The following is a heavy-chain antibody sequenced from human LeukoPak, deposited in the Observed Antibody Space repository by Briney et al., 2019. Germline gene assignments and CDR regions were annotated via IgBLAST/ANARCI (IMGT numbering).Heavy chain of an antibody. CDR2: INAGNGNT. Sequence: ASVKVSCKASGYTFTSYAMHWVRQAPGQRREWMGWINAGNGNTKYSQKFQGSVTITRDTSASTAYMELSSMRSEDTAVYYCARRPGESNAFDIWGQGTMVTVSS. V-gene: IGHV1-3*01. CDR3: ARRPGESNAFDI. CDR1: GYTFTSYA. D-gene: IGHD4-17*01. J-gene: IGHJ3*02.